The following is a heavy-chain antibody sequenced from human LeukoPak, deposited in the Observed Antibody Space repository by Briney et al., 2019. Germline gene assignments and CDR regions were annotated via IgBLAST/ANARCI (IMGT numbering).Heavy chain of an antibody. CDR1: GFNFGDYA. CDR2: IRNKVYGGTI. Sequence: GESLRLSCTDSGFNFGDYAMGWVRQAPGKGLEWVGFIRNKVYGGTIEYAAAVKGRFTISRDDSKSIAFLQMDSLKAEDTAVYYCLRYYGSGSLSGYWGQGTLVTVSS. CDR3: LRYYGSGSLSGY. D-gene: IGHD3-10*01. J-gene: IGHJ4*02. V-gene: IGHV3-49*04.